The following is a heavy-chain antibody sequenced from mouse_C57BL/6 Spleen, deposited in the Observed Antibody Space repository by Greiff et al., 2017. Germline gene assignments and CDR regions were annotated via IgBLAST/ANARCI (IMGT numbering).Heavy chain of an antibody. CDR3: ARDFTGTLDY. CDR1: GFTFSSYA. J-gene: IGHJ2*01. Sequence: EVNVVESGGGLVKPGGSLKLSCAASGFTFSSYAMSWVRQTPEKRLEWVATISDGGSYTYYPDNVKGRFTISRDNAKNNLYLQMSHLKSEDTAMSYCARDFTGTLDYWGQGTTLTVSS. D-gene: IGHD4-1*01. CDR2: ISDGGSYT. V-gene: IGHV5-4*01.